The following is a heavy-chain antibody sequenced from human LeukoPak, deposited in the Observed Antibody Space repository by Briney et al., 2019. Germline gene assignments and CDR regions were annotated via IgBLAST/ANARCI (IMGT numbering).Heavy chain of an antibody. CDR1: GYTFTSYG. CDR2: ISAYNGNT. J-gene: IGHJ3*02. V-gene: IGHV1-18*01. D-gene: IGHD6-19*01. Sequence: GASVKVSCKASGYTFTSYGISWVRQAPGQGLEWMGWISAYNGNTNYAQKLQGRVTMTTDTSTSTAYMELRSLRSDDTAVYYCASPSEGIAVAGGDGAFDIWGQGTMVTVSS. CDR3: ASPSEGIAVAGGDGAFDI.